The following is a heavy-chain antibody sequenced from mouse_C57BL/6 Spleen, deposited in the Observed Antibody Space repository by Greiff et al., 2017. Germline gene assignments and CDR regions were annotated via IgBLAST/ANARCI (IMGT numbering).Heavy chain of an antibody. D-gene: IGHD4-1*01. CDR1: GFSLTSYA. V-gene: IGHV2-9-1*01. CDR3: ARKALELGNAMDY. J-gene: IGHJ4*01. CDR2: IWTGGGT. Sequence: QVQLQQSGPGLVAPSQSLSITCTVSGFSLTSYAISWVRQPPGKGLEWLGVIWTGGGTNYNSALKSRLSISKDNSKSQVFLKMNSLQTDYTARYYCARKALELGNAMDYWGQGTSVTVSS.